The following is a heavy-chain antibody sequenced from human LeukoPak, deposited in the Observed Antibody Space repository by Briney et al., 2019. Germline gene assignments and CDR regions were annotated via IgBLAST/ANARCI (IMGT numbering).Heavy chain of an antibody. CDR3: ARDKQQLVSDV. Sequence: SVKVSCKASGGTFSSYAISWVRQAPGQGLEWMGRIIPILGIANYAQKFQGRVTITADKSTSTAYMELSSLRSEDTAVYYCARDKQQLVSDVWGQGTTVTVSS. CDR1: GGTFSSYA. J-gene: IGHJ6*02. D-gene: IGHD6-13*01. V-gene: IGHV1-69*04. CDR2: IIPILGIA.